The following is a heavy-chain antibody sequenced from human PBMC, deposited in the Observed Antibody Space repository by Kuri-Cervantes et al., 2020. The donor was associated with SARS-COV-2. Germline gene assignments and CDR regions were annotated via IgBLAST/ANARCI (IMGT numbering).Heavy chain of an antibody. CDR2: IDPIYGST. CDR1: GYTFTSNF. J-gene: IGHJ4*02. V-gene: IGHV1-46*01. D-gene: IGHD3-22*01. Sequence: ASVKVSCKASGYTFTSNFMHWVRQATGQGLEWTGVIDPIYGSTTSAQKFQGRVTMTRDRSTSTVYMELSSLRSEDTAVYYCARRSSDYYWAMDYWGQGTLVTVSS. CDR3: ARRSSDYYWAMDY.